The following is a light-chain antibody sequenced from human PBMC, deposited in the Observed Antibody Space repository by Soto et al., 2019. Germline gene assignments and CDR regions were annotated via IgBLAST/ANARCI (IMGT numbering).Light chain of an antibody. CDR2: GAS. Sequence: PGGRATLSCRASQSISDTLAWYQQKPGQAPRLLIFGASSRATGTPDRFRGSGSGTDFTLTISRLEPEDFAVYYCQQRSNWPLTFGGGIKVDIK. J-gene: IGKJ4*01. CDR1: QSISDT. CDR3: QQRSNWPLT. V-gene: IGKV3D-20*02.